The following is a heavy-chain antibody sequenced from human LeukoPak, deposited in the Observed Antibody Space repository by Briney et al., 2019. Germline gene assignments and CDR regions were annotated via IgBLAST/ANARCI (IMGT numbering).Heavy chain of an antibody. V-gene: IGHV3-11*01. J-gene: IGHJ4*02. D-gene: IGHD2-2*01. CDR2: ISSSGSTI. CDR3: ATNHRLGYCSSTSCYPIDY. Sequence: GGSLRLSCAASEFTFSSYVMAWVRQAPGKGLEWVSYISSSGSTIYYADSVKGRFTISRDNAKNSLYLQMNSLRAEDTAVYYCATNHRLGYCSSTSCYPIDYWGQGTLVTVSS. CDR1: EFTFSSYV.